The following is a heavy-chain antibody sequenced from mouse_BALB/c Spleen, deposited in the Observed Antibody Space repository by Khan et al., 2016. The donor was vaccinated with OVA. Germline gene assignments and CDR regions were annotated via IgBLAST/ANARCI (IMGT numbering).Heavy chain of an antibody. CDR2: IHPGGGYT. V-gene: IGHV1-63*02. CDR3: ERGSRNAYYFDY. J-gene: IGHJ2*01. Sequence: QVQLQQSRSELVRPGTSVKMSCKAAGFTFTNYWIGWVKQRPGHGLEWIGAIHPGGGYTYYNEKFKVKTTMTADAFSSTAYMQLSSLTSEDSAIDYCERGSRNAYYFDYWGQGTTLTVSS. CDR1: GFTFTNYW.